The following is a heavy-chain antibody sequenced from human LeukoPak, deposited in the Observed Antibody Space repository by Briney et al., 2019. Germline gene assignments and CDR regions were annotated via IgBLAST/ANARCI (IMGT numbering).Heavy chain of an antibody. CDR2: IYYSGST. CDR1: GGSISSSYY. V-gene: IGHV4-61*01. Sequence: ETLSLTCTVSGGSISSSYYWSWIRQPPGKGLEWIGYIYYSGSTNYNLSLKSRVTISVDTSKNQFSLKLSSVTAADTAVYYCARAETIWFGELLGYYFDYWGQGTLVTVSS. CDR3: ARAETIWFGELLGYYFDY. D-gene: IGHD3-10*01. J-gene: IGHJ4*02.